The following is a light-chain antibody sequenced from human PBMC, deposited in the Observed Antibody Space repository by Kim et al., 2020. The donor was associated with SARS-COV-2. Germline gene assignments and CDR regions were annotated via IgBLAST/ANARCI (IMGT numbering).Light chain of an antibody. CDR2: EDI. V-gene: IGLV3-1*01. Sequence: VSPGQPAIITGSGNNLGDNNVCWYQHRPGQSPLLVIYEDIKRPSGIPERVSGSNSGNTATLTISGTQAMDEADYYCQAWDSSTVVFGRGTKLTVL. CDR1: NLGDNN. CDR3: QAWDSSTVV. J-gene: IGLJ2*01.